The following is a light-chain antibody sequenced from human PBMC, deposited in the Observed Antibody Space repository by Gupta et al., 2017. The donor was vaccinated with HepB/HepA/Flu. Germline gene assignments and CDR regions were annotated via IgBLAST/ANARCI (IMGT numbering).Light chain of an antibody. CDR1: QSISSY. CDR2: TAS. V-gene: IGKV1-39*01. J-gene: IGKJ4*01. Sequence: DIQMTQSPSSLSASVGDRVTITCRASQSISSYLNWYQQKPGKAPNLLIYTASSLQSGVPSRFSGSGSGTDFTLTISSLQPEDFATYYCQQSYSTPVTFGRGTKVEIK. CDR3: QQSYSTPVT.